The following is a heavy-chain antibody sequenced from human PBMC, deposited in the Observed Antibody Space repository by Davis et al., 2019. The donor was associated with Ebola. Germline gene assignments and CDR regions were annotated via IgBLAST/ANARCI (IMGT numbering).Heavy chain of an antibody. D-gene: IGHD1-26*01. J-gene: IGHJ4*02. V-gene: IGHV3-21*04. CDR2: ISSTSNYI. CDR3: AKDPRTTRLGAIFDY. CDR1: GFTFTDYT. Sequence: GESLKISCAASGFTFTDYTLNWVRRAPGRGLEWVSSISSTSNYIHYASSMMGRFTVSRDNAKKSLYLQMNSLRAEDTAVYYCAKDPRTTRLGAIFDYWGQGTLVTVSS.